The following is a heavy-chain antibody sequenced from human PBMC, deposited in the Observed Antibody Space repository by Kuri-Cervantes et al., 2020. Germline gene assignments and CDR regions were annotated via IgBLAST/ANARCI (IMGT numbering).Heavy chain of an antibody. V-gene: IGHV3-30-3*01. CDR1: GFTFSSYA. D-gene: IGHD4-23*01. Sequence: GESLKISCAASGFTFSSYAMHWVRQAPGKGLEWVAVISYDGSNKYYADSVKGRFTISRDNSKNTLYLQMNSLGAEDTAVFYCAREYGGNHRYFDLWGRGTLVTVSS. CDR2: ISYDGSNK. J-gene: IGHJ2*01. CDR3: AREYGGNHRYFDL.